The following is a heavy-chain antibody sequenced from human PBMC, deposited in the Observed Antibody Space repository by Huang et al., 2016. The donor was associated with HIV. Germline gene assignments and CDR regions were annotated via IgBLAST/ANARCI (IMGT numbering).Heavy chain of an antibody. CDR3: AKDIVATIGPDY. V-gene: IGHV3-30*18. D-gene: IGHD5-12*01. CDR1: GFTFSNYG. CDR2: ISYDGSNK. Sequence: QVQLVESGGGVVQPGRSLRLSCAASGFTFSNYGMHWARQAPGKGLEGVAVISYDGSNKYFADSGKGRFTISRDNSRNTVYLQMNSLRAEDTAVYYCAKDIVATIGPDYWGQGTLVTVSS. J-gene: IGHJ4*02.